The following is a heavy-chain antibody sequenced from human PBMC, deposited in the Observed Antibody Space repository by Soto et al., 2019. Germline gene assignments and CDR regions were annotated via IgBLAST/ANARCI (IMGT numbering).Heavy chain of an antibody. CDR1: GFTFDDYA. J-gene: IGHJ5*02. Sequence: GGSLRLSCAASGFTFDDYAMHWVRQAPGKGLEWVSGISWNSGSIGYTDSVKGRFTISRDNAKNSLYLQMNSLRAEDKALYYCAKAPGGGYDYDGWFDPWGQGTLVTVSS. V-gene: IGHV3-9*01. CDR3: AKAPGGGYDYDGWFDP. D-gene: IGHD5-12*01. CDR2: ISWNSGSI.